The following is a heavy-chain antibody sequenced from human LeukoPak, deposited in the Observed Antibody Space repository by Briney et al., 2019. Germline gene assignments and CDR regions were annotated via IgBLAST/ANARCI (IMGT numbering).Heavy chain of an antibody. V-gene: IGHV1-18*01. Sequence: ASAKVSCKASGYTFSNYGISWVRQAPGQGLEWMGWISTYNGYTNYAQKLQGRVIMTTDTSTSTAYMELRSLRSDDTAVYYCARDFRHRYYYDNSGYYWFDPWGQGALVTVSS. D-gene: IGHD3-22*01. CDR3: ARDFRHRYYYDNSGYYWFDP. CDR1: GYTFSNYG. J-gene: IGHJ5*02. CDR2: ISTYNGYT.